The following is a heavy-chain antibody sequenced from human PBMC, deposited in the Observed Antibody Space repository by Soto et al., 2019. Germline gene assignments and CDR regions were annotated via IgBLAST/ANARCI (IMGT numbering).Heavy chain of an antibody. D-gene: IGHD3-22*01. CDR2: ISGSGGST. CDR1: GFTFSSYA. CDR3: AKDNDSSGYYYYYYGMDV. J-gene: IGHJ6*02. Sequence: PGGSLRLSCAASGFTFSSYAMSWVRQAPGKGLEWVSAISGSGGSTYYADSVKGRFTISRDNSKNTLYLQMNSLRAEDTAVYYCAKDNDSSGYYYYYYGMDVWGQGTTVTVSS. V-gene: IGHV3-23*01.